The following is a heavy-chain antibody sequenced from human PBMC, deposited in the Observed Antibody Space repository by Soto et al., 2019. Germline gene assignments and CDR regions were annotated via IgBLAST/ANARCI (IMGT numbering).Heavy chain of an antibody. J-gene: IGHJ3*02. D-gene: IGHD3-22*01. CDR3: ARSYDSSGYSQALDAFDI. CDR1: GYSFTSYW. CDR2: IYPGDSDT. Sequence: GESLKISCKGSGYSFTSYWIVWVRQMPGKGLEWMGIIYPGDSDTRYSPSFQGQVTISADKSISTAYLQWSSLKASDTAMYYCARSYDSSGYSQALDAFDIWGQGTMVTVSS. V-gene: IGHV5-51*01.